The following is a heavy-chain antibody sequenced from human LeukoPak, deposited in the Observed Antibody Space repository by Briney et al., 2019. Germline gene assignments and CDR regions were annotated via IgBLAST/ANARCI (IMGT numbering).Heavy chain of an antibody. CDR2: ISESGGST. V-gene: IGHV3-23*01. D-gene: IGHD3-3*01. CDR1: GFTFSSDA. CDR3: AKVLRFLEWYYFDY. J-gene: IGHJ4*02. Sequence: GGAVRLSCAASGFTFSSDAMSWVRQAPGKGLEWVSAISESGGSTYYADSVEGRFTISRDNAKNTLFLQMNSLRAEDTAVYFCAKVLRFLEWYYFDYWGQGTLVTVSS.